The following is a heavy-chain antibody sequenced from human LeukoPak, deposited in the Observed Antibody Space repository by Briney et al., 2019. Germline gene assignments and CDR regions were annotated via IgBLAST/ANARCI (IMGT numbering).Heavy chain of an antibody. CDR1: GYTFTSYG. D-gene: IGHD2-2*01. CDR2: IIPIFGTA. J-gene: IGHJ5*02. CDR3: AREQDIVVVPAAPWFDP. V-gene: IGHV1-69*13. Sequence: RASVKVSCKASGYTFTSYGISWVRQAPGQGLEWMGGIIPIFGTANYAQKFQGRVTITADESTSTAYMELSSLRSEDTAVYYCAREQDIVVVPAAPWFDPWGQGTLVTVSS.